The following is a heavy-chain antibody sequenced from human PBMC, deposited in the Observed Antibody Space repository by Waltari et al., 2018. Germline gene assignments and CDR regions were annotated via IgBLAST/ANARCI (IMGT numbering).Heavy chain of an antibody. Sequence: QVQLVESGGDTVQPGGSLRLSCATSGFNLSDYGIHWVRQAQGKGLWWVAFMRPDTNPKFFADSFQGRFSISRDNSKAILFLQMNSLRPEDTAVYYCARDAHSVASWNKFDYWGQGTRATVSA. D-gene: IGHD1-1*01. CDR1: GFNLSDYG. J-gene: IGHJ4*02. CDR3: ARDAHSVASWNKFDY. CDR2: MRPDTNPK. V-gene: IGHV3-30*02.